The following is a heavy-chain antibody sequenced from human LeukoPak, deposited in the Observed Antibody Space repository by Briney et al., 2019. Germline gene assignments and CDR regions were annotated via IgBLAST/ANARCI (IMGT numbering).Heavy chain of an antibody. D-gene: IGHD5-12*01. Sequence: PGGSLRLSCATSKFNFNTYGMSWVRQAPGKGLEWVSYLSGSSGSIDYADSVKGRFTISRDNAKNSLYLQMNSLRADDTAVYYCARRGSGYGQFDYWGQGTLVTVSS. J-gene: IGHJ4*02. CDR2: LSGSSGSI. CDR3: ARRGSGYGQFDY. CDR1: KFNFNTYG. V-gene: IGHV3-48*04.